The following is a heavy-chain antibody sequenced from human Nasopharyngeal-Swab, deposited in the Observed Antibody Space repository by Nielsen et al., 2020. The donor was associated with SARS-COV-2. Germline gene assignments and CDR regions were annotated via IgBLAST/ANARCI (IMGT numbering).Heavy chain of an antibody. J-gene: IGHJ5*02. Sequence: GESLKISCKGSGYSFTTYWITWVRQLPGKGLEWMGMIAPRDSYTTYSPSFQGHVTISADKSISTAYLQWSSLKASDTAMYYCARLPSPFSSGSWGQGTPVTVSS. V-gene: IGHV5-10-1*01. D-gene: IGHD3-3*01. CDR2: IAPRDSYT. CDR3: ARLPSPFSSGS. CDR1: GYSFTTYW.